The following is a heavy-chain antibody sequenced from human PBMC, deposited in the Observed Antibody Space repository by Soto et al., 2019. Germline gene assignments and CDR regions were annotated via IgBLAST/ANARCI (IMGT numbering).Heavy chain of an antibody. D-gene: IGHD1-1*01. V-gene: IGHV1-2*02. CDR2: INPNNGAT. CDR3: ASHDPGARFDP. Sequence: QVQLVQYGAEVKKHGASVKVSCKAPRYIFTAYFMHWVRQAPGQGLEWMGWINPNNGATHYGLSFQGRVTMTRDTSISTAYMELSSLRSDDTAVDYCASHDPGARFDPWGQGTLVIVSS. CDR1: RYIFTAYF. J-gene: IGHJ5*02.